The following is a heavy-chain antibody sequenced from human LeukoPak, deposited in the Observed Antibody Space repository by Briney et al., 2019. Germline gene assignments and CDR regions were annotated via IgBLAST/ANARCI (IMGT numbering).Heavy chain of an antibody. D-gene: IGHD6-25*01. CDR2: IYPGDSDT. CDR3: ARQNSGWFDP. V-gene: IGHV5-51*01. CDR1: GYTFTSYW. J-gene: IGHJ5*02. Sequence: GESLKISCKGSGYTFTSYWIGWVRQAPGKGLEWMGIIYPGDSDTRYSPSFQGQVTIPADKSISPAYLQWSSLKASDTAMYYCARQNSGWFDPWGQGTPVTVSS.